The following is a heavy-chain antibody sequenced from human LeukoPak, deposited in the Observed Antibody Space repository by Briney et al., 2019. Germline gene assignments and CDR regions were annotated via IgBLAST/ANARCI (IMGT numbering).Heavy chain of an antibody. CDR3: AKAKQLAASPDY. Sequence: GGSLRLSCATSGSTFSSYAMSWVRQAPGKGLEWVSAITGSGGTTSYADSVEGRFTISRDNSKNTLYLQMNSLRAEDTAVYYCAKAKQLAASPDYWGQGTLVTVSS. V-gene: IGHV3-23*01. CDR1: GSTFSSYA. D-gene: IGHD6-13*01. J-gene: IGHJ4*02. CDR2: ITGSGGTT.